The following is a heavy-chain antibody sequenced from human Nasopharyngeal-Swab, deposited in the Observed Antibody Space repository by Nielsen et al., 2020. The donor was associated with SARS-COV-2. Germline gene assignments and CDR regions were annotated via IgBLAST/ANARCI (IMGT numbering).Heavy chain of an antibody. D-gene: IGHD3-10*01. V-gene: IGHV1-46*01. J-gene: IGHJ4*02. CDR3: ARVNYGSGSYLGGVDY. CDR1: GYTFTSYY. Sequence: ASVKVSCKASGYTFTSYYMHWVRQAPGQGLEWMEIINPSGGSTSYAQKFQGRVTMTRDTSTSTVYMELSSLRSEDTAVYYCARVNYGSGSYLGGVDYWGQGTLVTVSS. CDR2: INPSGGST.